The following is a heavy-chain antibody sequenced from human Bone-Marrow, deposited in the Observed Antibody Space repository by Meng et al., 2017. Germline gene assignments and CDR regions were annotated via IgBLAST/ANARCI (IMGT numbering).Heavy chain of an antibody. CDR2: ISSSGSTI. J-gene: IGHJ3*02. V-gene: IGHV3-48*03. CDR1: GFTFSSYA. CDR3: ARQRKYYQDAFDI. D-gene: IGHD3-16*01. Sequence: GESLKISCAASGFTFSSYAMSWVRQAPGKGLEWVSYISSSGSTIYYADSVKGRFTISRDNAKNSLYLQMNSLRAEDTAVYYCARQRKYYQDAFDIWGQGTMVT.